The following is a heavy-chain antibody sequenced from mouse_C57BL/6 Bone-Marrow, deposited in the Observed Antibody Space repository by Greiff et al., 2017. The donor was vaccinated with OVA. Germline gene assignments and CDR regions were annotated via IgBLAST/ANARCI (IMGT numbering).Heavy chain of an antibody. CDR3: ARMRRDYGSRGAMDY. D-gene: IGHD1-1*01. CDR1: GYTFTDYY. CDR2: INPNNGGT. J-gene: IGHJ4*01. V-gene: IGHV1-26*01. Sequence: VQLQQSGPELVKPGASVKISCKASGYTFTDYYMNWVKQSHGKSLEWIGDINPNNGGTSYNQKFKGKATLTVDKSSSTAYMELRSLTSEDSAVYYCARMRRDYGSRGAMDYWGQGTSVTVSS.